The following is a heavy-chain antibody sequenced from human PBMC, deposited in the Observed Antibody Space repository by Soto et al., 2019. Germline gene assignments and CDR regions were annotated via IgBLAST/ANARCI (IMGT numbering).Heavy chain of an antibody. CDR3: ARHDCISSSCYYYYYYGMDV. D-gene: IGHD2-2*01. Sequence: QVQLVQSGAEVKKPGSSVKVSCKASGGTFSSYAISWVRQAPGQGLEWMGGIIPIFGIVNYAQKFQGRVTITAEESTSTAYMELSSLRSEDTAVYYCARHDCISSSCYYYYYYGMDVWGQGTTVTVSS. CDR1: GGTFSSYA. V-gene: IGHV1-69*12. CDR2: IIPIFGIV. J-gene: IGHJ6*02.